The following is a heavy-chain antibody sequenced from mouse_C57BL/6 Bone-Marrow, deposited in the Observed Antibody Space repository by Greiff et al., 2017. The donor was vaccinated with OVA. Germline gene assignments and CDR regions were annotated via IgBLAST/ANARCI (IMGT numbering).Heavy chain of an antibody. Sequence: EVMLVESGEGLVKPGGSLKLSCAASGFTFSSYAMSWVRQTPEKRLEWVAYISSGGDYIYYADTVKGRFTISRDNARNTLYLQMSSLKSEDTAMYYCTSDDGYSPWYFDVWGTGTTVTVSS. D-gene: IGHD2-3*01. V-gene: IGHV5-9-1*02. CDR3: TSDDGYSPWYFDV. CDR2: ISSGGDYI. J-gene: IGHJ1*03. CDR1: GFTFSSYA.